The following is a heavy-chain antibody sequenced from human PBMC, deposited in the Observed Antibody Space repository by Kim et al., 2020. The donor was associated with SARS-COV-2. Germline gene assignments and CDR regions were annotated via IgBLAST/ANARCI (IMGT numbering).Heavy chain of an antibody. V-gene: IGHV1-3*01. D-gene: IGHD6-19*01. CDR2: T. CDR3: ARGSGWAFDY. Sequence: TKYYQKFRGSVTITRNTTASTAYMELSSLRSEDTAVYYCARGSGWAFDYWGQGTLVTVAS. J-gene: IGHJ4*02.